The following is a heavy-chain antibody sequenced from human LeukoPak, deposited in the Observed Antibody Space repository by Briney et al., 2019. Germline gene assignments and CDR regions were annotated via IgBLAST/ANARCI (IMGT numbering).Heavy chain of an antibody. CDR2: IGGSGAGT. J-gene: IGHJ4*02. D-gene: IGHD5-12*01. V-gene: IGHV3-23*01. Sequence: GGSLRLSCAASGFTFSSYAMTWVRQAPGEGQEWVSAIGGSGAGTYYADSVKGRFTISRDNSKNTLYLQMNSLRAEDTAVYYCARGYRGYNDYWGQGTLVTVSS. CDR1: GFTFSSYA. CDR3: ARGYRGYNDY.